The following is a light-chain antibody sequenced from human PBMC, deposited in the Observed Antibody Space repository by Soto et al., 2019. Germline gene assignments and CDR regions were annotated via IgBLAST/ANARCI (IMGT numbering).Light chain of an antibody. Sequence: QSALAQPASVSGSDGQSITISCTGTSSDVGGYNHVSWYQQHPGKAPKLMIYEVSNRPSGVSNRFSGSKSGYTASLTISGLQGDDEADYYCSSYTSSITYFFGTGTKVTVL. CDR1: SSDVGGYNH. CDR2: EVS. J-gene: IGLJ1*01. V-gene: IGLV2-14*01. CDR3: SSYTSSITYF.